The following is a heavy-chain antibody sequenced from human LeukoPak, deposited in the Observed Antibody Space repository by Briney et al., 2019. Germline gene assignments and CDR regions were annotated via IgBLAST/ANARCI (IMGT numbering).Heavy chain of an antibody. V-gene: IGHV3-53*01. J-gene: IGHJ6*02. Sequence: GGSLRLSCAASGFIVSSNYMSWVRQAPGKGLEWVSVIYSGGRTYYADSVKGRFTISRDNAKNSLYLQMNSLRAEDTAVYYCARGTSGYGMDVWGQGTTVTVSS. CDR3: ARGTSGYGMDV. CDR2: IYSGGRT. CDR1: GFIVSSNY.